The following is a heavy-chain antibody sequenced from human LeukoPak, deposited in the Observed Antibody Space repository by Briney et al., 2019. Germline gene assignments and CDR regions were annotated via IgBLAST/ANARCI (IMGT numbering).Heavy chain of an antibody. V-gene: IGHV1-3*01. Sequence: ASVKVSCKASGYTFTGYAIHWVRQAPGQRFEWMGWINAGNGHTKYSQNFQGRVTITRDSSANIVYMDVSSLTSEDTAVYYCARGIWSATRVDYYLDNWGRGTLVTVSS. D-gene: IGHD5-24*01. CDR3: ARGIWSATRVDYYLDN. CDR1: GYTFTGYA. CDR2: INAGNGHT. J-gene: IGHJ4*02.